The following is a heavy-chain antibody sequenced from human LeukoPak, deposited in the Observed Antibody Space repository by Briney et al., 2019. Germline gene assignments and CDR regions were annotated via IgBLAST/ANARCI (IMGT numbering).Heavy chain of an antibody. CDR1: GYTFTTYY. D-gene: IGHD3-10*01. CDR2: INTNNGRT. J-gene: IGHJ4*02. Sequence: GASVRVSCKTSGYTFTTYYIHWMRQAPRQGLEWLGMINTNNGRTNQPENFRGSVTLTRDMSTSTVYMEMTSLTSDDTGMYYCVREKAGGYFDFWGQGTLVTVYS. CDR3: VREKAGGYFDF. V-gene: IGHV1-46*01.